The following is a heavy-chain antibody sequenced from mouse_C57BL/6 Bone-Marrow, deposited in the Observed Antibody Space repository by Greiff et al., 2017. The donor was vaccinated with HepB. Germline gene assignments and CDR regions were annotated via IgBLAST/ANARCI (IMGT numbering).Heavy chain of an antibody. Sequence: VQLQQSGAELVKPGASVKLSCTASGFNFKDYYMHWVKQRTEQGLEWIGRIDPEDGETKYAPKFKGKATITADTASNTAYLQLSSLTSEDTAVYYCAGGNYYTWFAYWGQGTLVTVSA. CDR3: AGGNYYTWFAY. CDR1: GFNFKDYY. CDR2: IDPEDGET. J-gene: IGHJ3*01. V-gene: IGHV14-2*01. D-gene: IGHD1-1*01.